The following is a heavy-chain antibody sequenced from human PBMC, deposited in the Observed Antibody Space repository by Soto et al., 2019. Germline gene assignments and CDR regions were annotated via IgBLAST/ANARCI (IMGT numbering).Heavy chain of an antibody. Sequence: PSETLSLTCTVSGGSISSYYWSWIRQPPGKGLEWIGYIYYSGSTNYNPSLKSRVTISVDTSKNQFSLKLSSVTAADTAVYYCARDTLTGSPDYWGQGTLVTVS. CDR3: ARDTLTGSPDY. J-gene: IGHJ4*02. D-gene: IGHD3-9*01. CDR2: IYYSGST. V-gene: IGHV4-59*01. CDR1: GGSISSYY.